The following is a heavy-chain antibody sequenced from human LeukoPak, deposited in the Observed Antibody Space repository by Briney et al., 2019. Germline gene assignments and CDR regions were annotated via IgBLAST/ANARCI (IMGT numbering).Heavy chain of an antibody. CDR2: IYYSGST. CDR1: GGSISSYY. D-gene: IGHD3-3*01. CDR3: ARVRSGYYVDY. Sequence: SETLSLTCTVSGGSISSYYWSWIRQPPGKGLEWIGYIYYSGSTNYNPSLKSRVTISVDTSKNQFSLKLSSVTAADTAVYYCARVRSGYYVDYWGQGTLVTVSS. J-gene: IGHJ4*02. V-gene: IGHV4-59*01.